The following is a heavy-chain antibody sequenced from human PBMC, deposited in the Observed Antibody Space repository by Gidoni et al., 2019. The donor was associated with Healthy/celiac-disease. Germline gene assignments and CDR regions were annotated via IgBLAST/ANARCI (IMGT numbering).Heavy chain of an antibody. CDR2: IVVGSGNT. V-gene: IGHV1-58*02. D-gene: IGHD4-17*01. CDR1: GFTFNSSA. J-gene: IGHJ4*02. CDR3: AADPYDYGDYKLTL. Sequence: QMQLVQSGPEVKKPGTSVKVSCKASGFTFNSSAMQWVRQARGQRLEWIGWIVVGSGNTNYAQKFQERVTITRDMSTSTAYMELSSLRSEDTAVYYCAADPYDYGDYKLTLWGQGTLVTVSS.